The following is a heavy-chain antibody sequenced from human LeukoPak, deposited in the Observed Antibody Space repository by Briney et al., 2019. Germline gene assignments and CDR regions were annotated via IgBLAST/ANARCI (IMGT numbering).Heavy chain of an antibody. CDR3: ARDYYGDYYFDS. V-gene: IGHV3-21*01. D-gene: IGHD4-17*01. CDR1: GFTFTSYS. CDR2: ISRSSRYI. J-gene: IGHJ4*02. Sequence: GGSLRLSCAASGFTFTSYSMNWVRQVPGKGLEWVSSISRSSRYIYYADSVKGRFTISRDNAKNSLYLQMNSLRAEDTAVYYCARDYYGDYYFDSWGQGTLVTVSS.